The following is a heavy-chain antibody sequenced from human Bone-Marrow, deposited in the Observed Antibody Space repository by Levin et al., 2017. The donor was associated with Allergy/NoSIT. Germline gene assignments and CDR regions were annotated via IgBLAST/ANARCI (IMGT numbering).Heavy chain of an antibody. J-gene: IGHJ4*02. CDR2: MNPNSGTT. CDR3: ARWWYTSDHYYFDY. D-gene: IGHD6-19*01. Sequence: GESLKISCKASGYSFTSFDSNWVRQAAGQGREWMGWMNPNSGTTGSAQKFQGRVTMTRNTSTSTAYLDLNSLTSEDTAVYYCARWWYTSDHYYFDYWGQGTLVTVSS. CDR1: GYSFTSFD. V-gene: IGHV1-8*01.